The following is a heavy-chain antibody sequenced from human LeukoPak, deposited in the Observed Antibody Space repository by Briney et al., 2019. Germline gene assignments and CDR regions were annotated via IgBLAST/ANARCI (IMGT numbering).Heavy chain of an antibody. CDR2: IYYTGST. V-gene: IGHV4-59*01. Sequence: SETLSLTCTVSGGSISSYYWSWIGQPPGKGLEWMGYIYYTGSTNYNPSLKSRSTISAHTSKNQLSLKLRSVTAADTAVYYCARSSVPYYYYNYYMDVWGKGTPVTVSS. CDR1: GGSISSYY. CDR3: ARSSVPYYYYNYYMDV. J-gene: IGHJ6*03. D-gene: IGHD3-22*01.